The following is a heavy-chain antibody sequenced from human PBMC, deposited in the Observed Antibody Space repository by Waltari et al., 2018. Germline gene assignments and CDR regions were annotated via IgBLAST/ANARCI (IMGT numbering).Heavy chain of an antibody. Sequence: QVQLVQSGAEVKKPGSSVKVSCKASGGTFSSYAISWVRQAPGQGLEWMGGSIPILGKANYAQKFQGRVTITADESTSTAYMELSSLRSEDTAVYYCARDVELAAAGTAPFPSDYWGQGTLVTVSS. D-gene: IGHD6-13*01. CDR2: SIPILGKA. V-gene: IGHV1-69*13. CDR3: ARDVELAAAGTAPFPSDY. J-gene: IGHJ4*02. CDR1: GGTFSSYA.